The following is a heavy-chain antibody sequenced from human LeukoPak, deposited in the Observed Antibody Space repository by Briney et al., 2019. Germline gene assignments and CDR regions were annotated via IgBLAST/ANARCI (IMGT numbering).Heavy chain of an antibody. CDR3: AKDLRSSGYYLAFDY. CDR1: GFTFDDYA. Sequence: PGGSLRLSCAASGFTFDDYAMHWVRQAPGKGLEWVSGVSWNSGSIGYADSVKGRFTISRDNAKNSLYLQMNSLRAEDTALYYCAKDLRSSGYYLAFDYWGQGTLVIVSS. CDR2: VSWNSGSI. V-gene: IGHV3-9*01. J-gene: IGHJ4*02. D-gene: IGHD3-22*01.